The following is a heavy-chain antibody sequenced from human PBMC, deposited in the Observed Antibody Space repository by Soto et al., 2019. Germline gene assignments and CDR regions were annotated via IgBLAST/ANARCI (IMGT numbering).Heavy chain of an antibody. CDR3: ARDNRYNWNDEGWFDP. V-gene: IGHV1-8*01. CDR1: GYSFSDYD. D-gene: IGHD1-20*01. CDR2: MNPNSGNT. J-gene: IGHJ5*02. Sequence: QVQLVQSGAEVKKPGASVKVSCKASGYSFSDYDINWVRQATGQGPEWMGWMNPNSGNTGYAQKFQGRVSMTRNTSRNTAYMELSSLGCEDTAVYYCARDNRYNWNDEGWFDPWGQGTLVTVSS.